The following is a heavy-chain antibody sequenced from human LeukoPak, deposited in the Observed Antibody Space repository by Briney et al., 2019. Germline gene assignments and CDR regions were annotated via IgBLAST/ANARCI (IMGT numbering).Heavy chain of an antibody. V-gene: IGHV1-2*02. CDR3: ARGPGYYHGSGSAMDV. D-gene: IGHD3-22*01. CDR2: INPHSCDT. J-gene: IGHJ6*03. CDR1: GYTLTGYY. Sequence: ASVKVSCKASGYTLTGYYMHWVRQAPGQGLEWMGWINPHSCDTKYTQNFQGRVTMTRDTSINTAYMDLSRLKSYDTAVYYCARGPGYYHGSGSAMDVWGKGTTVTVSS.